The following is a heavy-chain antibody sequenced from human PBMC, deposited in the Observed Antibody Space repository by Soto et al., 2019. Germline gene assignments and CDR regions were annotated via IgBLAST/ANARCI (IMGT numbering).Heavy chain of an antibody. Sequence: PGESLKISCAASGFTFSSYGMHWVRQAPGKGLEWVAVIWYDGSNKYYADSVKGRSTISRDNSKNTLYLQMNSLRAEDTAVYYCAGLLSADGGDGNWGQGTLVTVSS. CDR2: IWYDGSNK. D-gene: IGHD6-13*01. CDR3: AGLLSADGGDGN. CDR1: GFTFSSYG. J-gene: IGHJ4*02. V-gene: IGHV3-33*01.